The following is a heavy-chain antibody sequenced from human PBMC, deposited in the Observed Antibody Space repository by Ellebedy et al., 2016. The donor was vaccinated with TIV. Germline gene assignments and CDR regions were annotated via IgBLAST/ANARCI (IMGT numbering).Heavy chain of an antibody. D-gene: IGHD3-22*01. CDR2: IYYSGST. V-gene: IGHV4-59*01. Sequence: SETLSLXXTVSGGSISSYYWSWIRQPPGKGLEWIGYIYYSGSTNYNPSLKSRVTISVDTSKNQFSLKLSSVTAADTAVYYCARDTKDSRIIDYWGQGTLVTVSS. J-gene: IGHJ4*02. CDR3: ARDTKDSRIIDY. CDR1: GGSISSYY.